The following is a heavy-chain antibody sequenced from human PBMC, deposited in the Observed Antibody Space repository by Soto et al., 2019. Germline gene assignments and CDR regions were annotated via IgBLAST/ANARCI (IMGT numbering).Heavy chain of an antibody. D-gene: IGHD2-2*02. CDR3: AIEGIPGDYCMDV. V-gene: IGHV1-46*03. J-gene: IGHJ6*02. CDR1: GYTFTSYY. CDR2: INPSGGST. Sequence: GASVKVSCKASGYTFTSYYMHWVRQAPGQGLERMGIINPSGGSTSYAQKFQGRVTMTRDTSTSTVYMELSSLRSEDTAVYFCAIEGIPGDYCMDVWGQGTTVTVSS.